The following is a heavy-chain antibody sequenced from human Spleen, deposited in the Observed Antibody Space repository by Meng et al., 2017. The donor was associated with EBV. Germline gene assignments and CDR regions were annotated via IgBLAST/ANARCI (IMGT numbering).Heavy chain of an antibody. J-gene: IGHJ4*02. CDR3: ATNKMVY. Sequence: GEAGESGGGLVKPGGSLRLSCSASGFTFSSYWMHWVRQAPGKGLVWVSRINTDGSSTSYADSVKGRFSVSRDNVKNTLDLQMNSLRAEDTAVYYCATNKMVYWGQGTLVTVSS. V-gene: IGHV3-74*02. D-gene: IGHD2-8*01. CDR2: INTDGSST. CDR1: GFTFSSYW.